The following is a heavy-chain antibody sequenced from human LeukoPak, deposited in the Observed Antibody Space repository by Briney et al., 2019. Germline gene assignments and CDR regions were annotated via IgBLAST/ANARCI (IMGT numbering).Heavy chain of an antibody. CDR1: GFTVSSNY. D-gene: IGHD3-10*01. Sequence: GGSLRLSCAASGFTVSSNYMSWVRQAPGKGLEWVSVIYSSGSTYYADSVKGRFTISRDNSKNTLHLQMNSLRAEDTAVYYCTLYGSGSYYRYWGQGTLVTVSS. CDR3: TLYGSGSYYRY. J-gene: IGHJ4*02. V-gene: IGHV3-66*01. CDR2: IYSSGST.